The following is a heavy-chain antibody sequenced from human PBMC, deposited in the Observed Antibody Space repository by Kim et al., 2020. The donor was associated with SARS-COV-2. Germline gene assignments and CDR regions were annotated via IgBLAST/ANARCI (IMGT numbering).Heavy chain of an antibody. Sequence: DSVKGRFTISRDNAKNSLYLQMNSLRDEDTAVYYCARVSGSSSYYYYGMDVWGQGTTVTVSS. V-gene: IGHV3-48*02. D-gene: IGHD6-13*01. CDR3: ARVSGSSSYYYYGMDV. J-gene: IGHJ6*02.